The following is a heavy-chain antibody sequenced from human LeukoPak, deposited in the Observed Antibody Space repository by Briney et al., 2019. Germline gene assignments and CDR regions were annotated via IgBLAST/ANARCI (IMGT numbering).Heavy chain of an antibody. D-gene: IGHD3-16*02. CDR1: GFTFSSYS. Sequence: GGSLRLSCAASGFTFSSYSMNWVRQAPGKGLEWVSSIGSSSSYIYYADSVKGRFTISRDNAKNSLYLQMNSLRAEDTAVYYCARSPQEYDYVWGSYRPIDYWGQGTLVTVSS. V-gene: IGHV3-21*01. J-gene: IGHJ4*02. CDR3: ARSPQEYDYVWGSYRPIDY. CDR2: IGSSSSYI.